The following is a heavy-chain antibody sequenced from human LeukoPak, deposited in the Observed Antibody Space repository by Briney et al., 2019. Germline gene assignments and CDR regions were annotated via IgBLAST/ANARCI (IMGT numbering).Heavy chain of an antibody. V-gene: IGHV4-59*12. CDR1: GGSISSYY. CDR3: ARDYYDSRSRYRYYFDY. D-gene: IGHD3-22*01. Sequence: SETLSLTCTVSGGSISSYYWSWIRQPPGKGLEWIGYMYYSGSTKCNPSLKSRVTISVDTSKNQFSLKLSSVTAADTAVYYCARDYYDSRSRYRYYFDYWGQGTLVTVSS. CDR2: MYYSGST. J-gene: IGHJ4*02.